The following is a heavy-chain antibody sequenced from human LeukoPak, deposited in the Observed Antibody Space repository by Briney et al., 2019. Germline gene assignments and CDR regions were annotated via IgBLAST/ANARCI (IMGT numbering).Heavy chain of an antibody. CDR1: GFTFSSYG. CDR2: ISYDGSNK. Sequence: PGRSLRLSCAASGFTFSSYGMHWVRQAPGKGLEWVAVISYDGSNKYYADSVKGRFTISRDNSKNTLYLQMNSLRAEDTAVYYCVKDLVNFDYWGQGTQVTVSS. D-gene: IGHD2-21*01. CDR3: VKDLVNFDY. V-gene: IGHV3-30*18. J-gene: IGHJ4*02.